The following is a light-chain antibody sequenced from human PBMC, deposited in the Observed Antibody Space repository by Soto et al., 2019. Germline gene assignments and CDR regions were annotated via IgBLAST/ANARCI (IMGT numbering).Light chain of an antibody. CDR1: RSLSSSY. CDR2: AAS. Sequence: EIVLTQSPGTLSLSPGERATLSCRASRSLSSSYVVWYQQKPGQAPRLLIYAASRRATGIPDRFSGSGSATEYTLTISRLAPEDFAVYYCQQQGTFVQGTKLEIK. V-gene: IGKV3-20*01. J-gene: IGKJ2*01. CDR3: QQQGT.